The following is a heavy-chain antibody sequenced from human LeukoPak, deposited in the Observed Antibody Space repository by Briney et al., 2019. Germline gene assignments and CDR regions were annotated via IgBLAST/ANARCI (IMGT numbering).Heavy chain of an antibody. CDR3: ARVETSYYYMDV. V-gene: IGHV4-61*02. CDR1: GGSISSGSYY. CDR2: IHTSGST. J-gene: IGHJ6*03. Sequence: SQTLSLTCTVSGGSISSGSYYWTWIRQPAGKTLEWIGRIHTSGSTNYNPSLKSRVTISVDTSKNQFSLKLSSVTAADTAVYYCARVETSYYYMDVWGKGTTVTVSS.